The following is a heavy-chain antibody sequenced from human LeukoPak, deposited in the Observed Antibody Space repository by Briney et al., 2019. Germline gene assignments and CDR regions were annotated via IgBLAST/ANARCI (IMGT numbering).Heavy chain of an antibody. CDR1: GDSISSVTYY. V-gene: IGHV4-39*01. J-gene: IGHJ4*02. CDR2: ISYSGST. D-gene: IGHD3-10*01. CDR3: ARGYYGSGSFDY. Sequence: PSETLSLTCTVSGDSISSVTYYWGWIRQPPGKGPEWIGSISYSGSTYYSPSLKSRVTISVDTSKNQFSLKLRSVSAADTAVYYCARGYYGSGSFDYWGQGTLVTVSS.